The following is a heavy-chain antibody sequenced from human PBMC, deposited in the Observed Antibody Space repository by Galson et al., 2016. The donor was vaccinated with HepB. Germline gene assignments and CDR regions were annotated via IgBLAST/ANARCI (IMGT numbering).Heavy chain of an antibody. V-gene: IGHV1-2*02. CDR3: LGGVYSYGYVGY. J-gene: IGHJ4*02. Sequence: SVKVSCKASGYTFTDYFMHWVRQTPGQGLEWMGWINPDSGGTKFPQNFQGRVTMTRDTSINTAYMELRSLRSDDTAVYYCLGGVYSYGYVGYWGQGTLVTASS. D-gene: IGHD5-18*01. CDR1: GYTFTDYF. CDR2: INPDSGGT.